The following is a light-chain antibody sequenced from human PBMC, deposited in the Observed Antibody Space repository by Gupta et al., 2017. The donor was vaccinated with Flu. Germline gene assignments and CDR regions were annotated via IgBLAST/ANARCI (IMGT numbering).Light chain of an antibody. CDR1: SGDVGAYNY. V-gene: IGLV2-11*01. J-gene: IGLJ3*02. Sequence: QSALTQPRSVSGSPGQSVTFSCTGTSGDVGAYNYVSWYRQHPGKAPKLIMYGVTERPSGVPDRYSGSKSGNTASLTISGLQAEDEADYYCCSYAGRYTWVFGGGTKLTAL. CDR3: CSYAGRYTWV. CDR2: GVT.